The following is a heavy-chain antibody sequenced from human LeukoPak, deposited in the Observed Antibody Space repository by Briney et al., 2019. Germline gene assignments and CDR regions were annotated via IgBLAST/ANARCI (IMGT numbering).Heavy chain of an antibody. CDR1: GGSITSTSYS. D-gene: IGHD3-3*01. CDR2: IFHSGST. Sequence: SETLSLTCTVSGGSITSTSYSWGWLRQPPGKGLEWIGSIFHSGSTYYSPSLKSRVTISVDTSENHFSLKMSSVTAADTAVYYRAGRAIFGVDRSFDYWGQGTLVTVSS. V-gene: IGHV4-39*02. J-gene: IGHJ4*02. CDR3: AGRAIFGVDRSFDY.